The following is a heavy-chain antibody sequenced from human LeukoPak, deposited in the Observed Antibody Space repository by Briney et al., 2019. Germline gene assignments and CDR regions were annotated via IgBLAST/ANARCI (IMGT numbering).Heavy chain of an antibody. D-gene: IGHD2-15*01. CDR2: ISSSSSYI. Sequence: GGSLRLSCAASGFTFSSYSMNWVRQAPGKGLEWVSSISSSSSYIYYADSVKGRFTISRDNAKNSLYLQMNSLRAEDTAVYYCARERRTVVAAKHFDYWGQGTLVTVSS. CDR3: ARERRTVVAAKHFDY. J-gene: IGHJ4*02. V-gene: IGHV3-21*01. CDR1: GFTFSSYS.